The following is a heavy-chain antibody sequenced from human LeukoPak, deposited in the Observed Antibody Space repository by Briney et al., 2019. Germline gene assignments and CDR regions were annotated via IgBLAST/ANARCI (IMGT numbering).Heavy chain of an antibody. J-gene: IGHJ4*02. Sequence: PGRSLGLSCAASGFTFSSYAMSWVRQAPGKGLEWVSAISGSGGSTYYADSVKGRFTISRDNSKNTLYLQMNSLRAEDTAVYYCAKDLNTMIVVVTSLDYWGQGTLVTVSS. V-gene: IGHV3-23*01. D-gene: IGHD3-22*01. CDR1: GFTFSSYA. CDR3: AKDLNTMIVVVTSLDY. CDR2: ISGSGGST.